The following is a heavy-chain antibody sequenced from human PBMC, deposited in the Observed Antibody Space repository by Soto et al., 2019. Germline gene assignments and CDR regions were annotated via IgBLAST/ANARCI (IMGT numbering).Heavy chain of an antibody. Sequence: GESLYTSCNGSGDTFLIYLISWVRPMPGKGLEWMGRIDPRDSYTNYSPSFQGHVTISVDRSISTAYLQWSSLKASDTAMYYCARSESSWGQGTLVTVSS. CDR1: GDTFLIYL. CDR2: IDPRDSYT. J-gene: IGHJ5*02. V-gene: IGHV5-10-1*01. CDR3: ARSESS.